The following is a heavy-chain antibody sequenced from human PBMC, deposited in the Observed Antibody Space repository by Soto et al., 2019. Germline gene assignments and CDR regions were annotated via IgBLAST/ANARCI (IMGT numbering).Heavy chain of an antibody. D-gene: IGHD3-3*01. V-gene: IGHV3-30*03. CDR3: ATRITVFGLLIPPFDP. CDR1: GFTFSSYG. J-gene: IGHJ5*02. Sequence: VGSLRLSCAASGFTFSSYGMHWVRQAPGKGLEWVAVISYDGSNKYYADSVKGRFTISRDNSKNTLYLQMNSLRAEDTAIYYCATRITVFGLLIPPFDPWGQGTQVTVSS. CDR2: ISYDGSNK.